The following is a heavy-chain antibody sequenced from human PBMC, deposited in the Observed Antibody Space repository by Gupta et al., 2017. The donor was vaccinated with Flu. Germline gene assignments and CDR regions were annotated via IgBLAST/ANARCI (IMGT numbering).Heavy chain of an antibody. Sequence: QVQLVESGGGVVQPGRSLRLSCAASGFTFSRYGMHWVRQAPGKGLEWVAVIWYDGSNKYYADSVKGRFTISRDNSKNTLYLQMNSLRAEDTAVYYCARDSIRSGPEGVDYWGQGTLVTVSS. CDR2: IWYDGSNK. CDR3: ARDSIRSGPEGVDY. D-gene: IGHD1-1*01. CDR1: GFTFSRYG. V-gene: IGHV3-33*01. J-gene: IGHJ4*02.